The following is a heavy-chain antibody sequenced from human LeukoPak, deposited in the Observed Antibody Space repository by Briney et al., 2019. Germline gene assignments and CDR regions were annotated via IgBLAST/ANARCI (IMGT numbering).Heavy chain of an antibody. CDR1: GGTFSSYA. CDR3: ARDQSIAAAGTWPWFDP. CDR2: IIPIFGTA. J-gene: IGHJ5*02. V-gene: IGHV1-69*01. Sequence: GSSVKVSCKASGGTFSSYAISWVRQAPGQGLEWMGGIIPIFGTANYAQKFQGRVTITADESTSAAYMELSSLRSEDTAVYYCARDQSIAAAGTWPWFDPWGQGTLVTVSS. D-gene: IGHD6-13*01.